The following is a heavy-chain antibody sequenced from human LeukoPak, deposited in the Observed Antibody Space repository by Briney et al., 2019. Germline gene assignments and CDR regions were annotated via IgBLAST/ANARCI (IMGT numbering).Heavy chain of an antibody. Sequence: SVKVCCKASGGTFSSYAISWVRQSPGQGLEWMGRIIPIFGTANYAQKFQGRGTITTDESTSTAYMELSSLRSEDTAVYYCARDQAPGEQWLAAPVDYWGQGTLVTVSS. CDR3: ARDQAPGEQWLAAPVDY. V-gene: IGHV1-69*05. CDR2: IIPIFGTA. J-gene: IGHJ4*02. CDR1: GGTFSSYA. D-gene: IGHD6-19*01.